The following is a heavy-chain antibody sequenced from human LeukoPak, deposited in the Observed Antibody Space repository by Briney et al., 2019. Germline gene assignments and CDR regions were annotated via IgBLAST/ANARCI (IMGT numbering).Heavy chain of an antibody. CDR2: ISAYNGNT. Sequence: ASVKVSCKASGYTFTSYGISWVRQPPGQGLEWMGWISAYNGNTNYAQKLQGRVTMTTDTSTSTAYMELRSLRSDDTAVYYCARAGITMVRGVNDYWGQGTLVTVSS. V-gene: IGHV1-18*01. J-gene: IGHJ4*02. D-gene: IGHD3-10*01. CDR1: GYTFTSYG. CDR3: ARAGITMVRGVNDY.